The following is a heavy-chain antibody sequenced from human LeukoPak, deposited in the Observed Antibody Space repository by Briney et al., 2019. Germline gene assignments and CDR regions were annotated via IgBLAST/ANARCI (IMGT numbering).Heavy chain of an antibody. CDR1: GGSISSYY. CDR2: IYYSGST. CDR3: ARAEYSNSWAFDY. Sequence: SETLSLTCTVSGGSISSYYWGWIRRPPGKGLEWIGTIYYSGSTYYNPSLKSRVTISVDTSKNQFSLKLSSVTAADTAVYYCARAEYSNSWAFDYWGQGTLVTVSS. V-gene: IGHV4-39*01. D-gene: IGHD6-6*01. J-gene: IGHJ4*02.